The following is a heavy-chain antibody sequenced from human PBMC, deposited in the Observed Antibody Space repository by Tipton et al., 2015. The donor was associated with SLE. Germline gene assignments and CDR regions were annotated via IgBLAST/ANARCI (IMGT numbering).Heavy chain of an antibody. Sequence: TLSLTCAVYGGSFGPHYWSWIRQPLGKGVEWIGEINHSGSTNYNPSLKSRVTISVDTSKNQFSLKLSSVTAADTAVYYCARDHCTGGVCSYYYYYYGMDVWGQGTTVTVSS. CDR2: INHSGST. J-gene: IGHJ6*02. V-gene: IGHV4-34*01. CDR3: ARDHCTGGVCSYYYYYYGMDV. CDR1: GGSFGPHY. D-gene: IGHD2-8*02.